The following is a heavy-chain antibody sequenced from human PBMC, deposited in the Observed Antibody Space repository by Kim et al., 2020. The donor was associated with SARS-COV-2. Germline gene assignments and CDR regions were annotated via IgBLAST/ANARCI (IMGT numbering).Heavy chain of an antibody. V-gene: IGHV1-18*01. Sequence: AQKFQGRVTMTTDTSTSTANMELRSLRSDDTAVYYCARSMRGYSYGYMGYWGQGTLVTVSS. J-gene: IGHJ4*02. D-gene: IGHD5-18*01. CDR3: ARSMRGYSYGYMGY.